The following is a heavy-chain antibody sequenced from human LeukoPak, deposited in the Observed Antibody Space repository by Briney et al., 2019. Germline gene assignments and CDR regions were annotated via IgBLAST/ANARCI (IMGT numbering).Heavy chain of an antibody. CDR1: GFTFRSYW. V-gene: IGHV3-7*01. J-gene: IGHJ4*02. CDR2: INQGGSVK. CDR3: AKIRGGYYYFDY. Sequence: GGSLRLSCAASGFTFRSYWMSWVRQAPGKGLEWVANINQGGSVKYYVDSVKGRFTISRDNAKNSLYLQMNSLRADDTAVYYCAKIRGGYYYFDYWGQGTLVTVSS. D-gene: IGHD5-12*01.